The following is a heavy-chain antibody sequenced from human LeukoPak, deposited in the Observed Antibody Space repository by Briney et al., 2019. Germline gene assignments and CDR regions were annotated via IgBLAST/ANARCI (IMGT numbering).Heavy chain of an antibody. D-gene: IGHD2-2*02. CDR1: GFTFSSYS. CDR3: ATDEGYCSSTSCYTSASDI. J-gene: IGHJ3*02. Sequence: GGSLRLSCAASGFTFSSYSMNWVRQAPGKGLEWVSSISSSSSYIYYADSVKGRFTISRDNAKNSLYLQMNSLRAEDTAVYYCATDEGYCSSTSCYTSASDIWGQGTMVTVSS. V-gene: IGHV3-21*01. CDR2: ISSSSSYI.